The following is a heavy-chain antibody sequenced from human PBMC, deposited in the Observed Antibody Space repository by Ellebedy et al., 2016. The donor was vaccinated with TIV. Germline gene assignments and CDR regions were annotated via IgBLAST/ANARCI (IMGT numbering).Heavy chain of an antibody. CDR1: GGSIRSYY. CDR2: IPYSGST. CDR3: ARAPTIAAFDY. J-gene: IGHJ4*02. V-gene: IGHV4-59*01. D-gene: IGHD5-24*01. Sequence: MPSETLSPTCSVSGGSIRSYYWTWIRQPPGKGLEWIGYIPYSGSTNYNPSPRSRVTISATTSKNQFSLNLTSVTAADTAVYYCARAPTIAAFDYWGQGTLVTVSS.